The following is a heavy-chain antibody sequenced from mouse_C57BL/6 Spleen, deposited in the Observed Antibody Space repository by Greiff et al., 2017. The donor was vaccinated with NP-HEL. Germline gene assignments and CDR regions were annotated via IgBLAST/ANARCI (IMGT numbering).Heavy chain of an antibody. CDR1: GYAFSSSW. Sequence: QVQLQQSGPELVKPGASVKISCKASGYAFSSSWMNWVKQRPGRGLEWIGRIDPNSGGTKYNEKFKSKATLTVDKPSSTAYMQLSSLTSEDSAVYYCARTPYYGSSYDYFDYWGQGTTLTVSS. D-gene: IGHD1-1*01. CDR3: ARTPYYGSSYDYFDY. V-gene: IGHV1-72*01. CDR2: IDPNSGGT. J-gene: IGHJ2*01.